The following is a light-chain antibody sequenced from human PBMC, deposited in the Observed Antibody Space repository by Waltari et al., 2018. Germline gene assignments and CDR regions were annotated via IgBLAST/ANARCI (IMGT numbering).Light chain of an antibody. CDR3: QHRSTWRHT. CDR2: DAS. V-gene: IGKV3-11*01. Sequence: EVVLTQSPATLSLSPGERATPSCRASQSVSDYLVWYQQKPGQAPRLLIYDASKRATGIPPRFSGSGSGTDFTLTISSLEPEDIAVYYCQHRSTWRHTFGGGTKVEIK. CDR1: QSVSDY. J-gene: IGKJ4*01.